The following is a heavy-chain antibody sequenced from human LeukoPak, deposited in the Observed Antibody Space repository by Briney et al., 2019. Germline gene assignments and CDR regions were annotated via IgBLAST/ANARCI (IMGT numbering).Heavy chain of an antibody. Sequence: SSETLSLTCTVSGGSISNYFWTWLRQPPGKGLEWIGYIYTSGNTNYNPSLESRVTMSVDTSKNQFSLRLNSVTAADTAVYYCTRGFLQIDYWGQGTLVTVSS. V-gene: IGHV4-4*09. CDR2: IYTSGNT. CDR3: TRGFLQIDY. J-gene: IGHJ4*02. CDR1: GGSISNYF.